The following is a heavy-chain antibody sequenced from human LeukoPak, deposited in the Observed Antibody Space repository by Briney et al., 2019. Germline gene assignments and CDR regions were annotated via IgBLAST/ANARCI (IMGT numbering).Heavy chain of an antibody. J-gene: IGHJ3*02. V-gene: IGHV1-46*01. D-gene: IGHD3-9*01. CDR2: INPSGGST. CDR1: GDTFSRYY. CDR3: ARDRQTSYDILSGYGFGAFDI. Sequence: ASVKVSCKVSGDTFSRYYMHWVRQSPGQGLEWMGIINPSGGSTSYAQKFQGRVTMTRDTSTSTVYMELSSLRSEDTAVYYCARDRQTSYDILSGYGFGAFDIWGQGTMVTVSS.